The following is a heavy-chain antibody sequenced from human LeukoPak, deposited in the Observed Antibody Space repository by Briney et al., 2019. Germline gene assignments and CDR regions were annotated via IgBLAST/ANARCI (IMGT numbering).Heavy chain of an antibody. CDR3: ARHSDYGSGSYYSY. V-gene: IGHV5-51*01. J-gene: IGHJ4*02. D-gene: IGHD3-10*01. CDR2: IYPGDFDT. CDR1: GNSITTYW. Sequence: GESLKTSCKASGNSITTYWIGWVRQQPGKGLEWMGIIYPGDFDTRYSPSFQGQVTISADKSISTAYLQWSSLKASDTAMYYCARHSDYGSGSYYSYWGQGTLVTVSS.